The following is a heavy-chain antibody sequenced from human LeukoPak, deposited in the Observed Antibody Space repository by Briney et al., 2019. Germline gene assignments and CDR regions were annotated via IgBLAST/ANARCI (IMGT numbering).Heavy chain of an antibody. J-gene: IGHJ6*02. CDR1: GFTFSSYS. D-gene: IGHD3-3*01. CDR2: ISSSSTI. CDR3: ASLGVVIMDYYYGMDV. Sequence: GGSLRLSCAASGFTFSSYSMNWVRQAPGKGLEWVSYISSSSTIYYADSVKGRFTISRDNAKNSLYLQMNSLRDEDTAVYYCASLGVVIMDYYYGMDVWGQGTTVTVSS. V-gene: IGHV3-48*02.